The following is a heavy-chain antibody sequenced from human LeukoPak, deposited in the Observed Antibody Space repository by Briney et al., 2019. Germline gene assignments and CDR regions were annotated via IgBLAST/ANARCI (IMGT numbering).Heavy chain of an antibody. CDR1: GYTFTSYY. CDR2: INPSGGST. V-gene: IGHV1-46*01. D-gene: IGHD6-19*01. J-gene: IGHJ6*02. CDR3: ARGGDSSGWTRHYYYGMDV. Sequence: ASVKVPCKASGYTFTSYYMHWVRQAPGQGLEWMGIINPSGGSTSYAQKFQGRVTMTRDTSTSTVYMELSSLRSEDTAVYYCARGGDSSGWTRHYYYGMDVWGQGTTVTVSS.